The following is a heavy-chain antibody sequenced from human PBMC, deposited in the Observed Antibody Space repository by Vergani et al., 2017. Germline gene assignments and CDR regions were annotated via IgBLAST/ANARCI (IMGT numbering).Heavy chain of an antibody. D-gene: IGHD1-26*01. CDR3: AGEHRVVGATTVYFDY. CDR2: IYYSGST. Sequence: QVQLQESGPGLVKPSETLSLTCTVSGGSVSSGSYYWSWIRQPAGKGLGWIGYIYYSGSTNYNPSLKSRVTISVDTSKNQFSLKLSSVTAADTAVYYCAGEHRVVGATTVYFDYWGQGTLVTVSS. CDR1: GGSVSSGSYY. J-gene: IGHJ4*02. V-gene: IGHV4-61*10.